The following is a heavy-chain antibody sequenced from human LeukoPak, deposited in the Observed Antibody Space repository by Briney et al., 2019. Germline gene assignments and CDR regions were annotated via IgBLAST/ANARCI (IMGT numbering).Heavy chain of an antibody. Sequence: GGSLRLSCAASGFTFSSYWMSWVRQAPGKGLEWVANIKQDGSEKYYVDSVKGRFTISRDNAKNSLYLQMNSLRAEDTAVYYCARDLTVRCSGGSCYSAFDYWGQGTLVTVSS. CDR3: ARDLTVRCSGGSCYSAFDY. V-gene: IGHV3-7*01. CDR1: GFTFSSYW. J-gene: IGHJ4*02. CDR2: IKQDGSEK. D-gene: IGHD2-15*01.